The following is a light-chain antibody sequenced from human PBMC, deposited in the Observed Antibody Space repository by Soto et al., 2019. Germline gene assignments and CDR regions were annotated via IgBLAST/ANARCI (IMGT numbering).Light chain of an antibody. Sequence: DIQMTQSPSSLSASVGDRVTIACRASQSIGSYLNWYQQKPGKAPKLLIYKASTLKSGVPSRFSGSGSGTEFTLTISSLQPDDFATYYCQQYESYSPLTFGGGTKVDIK. CDR3: QQYESYSPLT. V-gene: IGKV1-5*03. J-gene: IGKJ4*01. CDR1: QSIGSY. CDR2: KAS.